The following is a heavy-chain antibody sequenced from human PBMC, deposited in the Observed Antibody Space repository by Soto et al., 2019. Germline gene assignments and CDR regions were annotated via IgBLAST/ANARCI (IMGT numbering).Heavy chain of an antibody. CDR1: GGSISSYY. CDR2: IYYSGST. Sequence: SETLSLTFTVSGGSISSYYWSWIRQPPGKGLEWIGYIYYSGSTNYNPSLKSRVTISVDTSKNQCSLKLSSVTAADTAVYYCARGLRYFDWLLPSSYYFDYWGQGTLVTVSS. V-gene: IGHV4-59*01. D-gene: IGHD3-9*01. CDR3: ARGLRYFDWLLPSSYYFDY. J-gene: IGHJ4*02.